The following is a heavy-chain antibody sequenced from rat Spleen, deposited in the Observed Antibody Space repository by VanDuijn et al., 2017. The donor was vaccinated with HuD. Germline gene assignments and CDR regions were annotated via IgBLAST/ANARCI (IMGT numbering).Heavy chain of an antibody. CDR3: ARHMYTTDYYYGYYFDY. J-gene: IGHJ2*01. CDR1: GYSITSNY. Sequence: EVQLQESGPGLVKPSQSLSLTCSVTGYSITSNYWGWIRKFPGNKMEWMGYISYSGSTSYNPSLKSRISITRDTSKNQFFLQLNSVTTEDTATYYCARHMYTTDYYYGYYFDYWGQGVMVTVSS. D-gene: IGHD1-6*01. V-gene: IGHV3-1*01. CDR2: ISYSGST.